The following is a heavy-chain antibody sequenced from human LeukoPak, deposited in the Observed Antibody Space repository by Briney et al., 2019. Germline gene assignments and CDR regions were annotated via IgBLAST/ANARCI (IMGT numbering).Heavy chain of an antibody. CDR2: IYYSGST. J-gene: IGHJ4*02. D-gene: IGHD5-12*01. Sequence: PSQTLSLTCSVSGGSISSGDYYWSWIRQPPGKGLERIGYIYYSGSTYYSPSLKSRVTISVDTSKNQFSLKLSSVTAADTAVYYCARTHSDYEYYFDYWGQGTLVTVSS. CDR1: GGSISSGDYY. V-gene: IGHV4-30-4*08. CDR3: ARTHSDYEYYFDY.